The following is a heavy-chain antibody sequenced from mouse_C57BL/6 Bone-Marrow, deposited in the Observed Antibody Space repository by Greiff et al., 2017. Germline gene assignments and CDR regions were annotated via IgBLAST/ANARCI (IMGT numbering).Heavy chain of an antibody. J-gene: IGHJ2*01. V-gene: IGHV14-4*01. Sequence: VQLQQSGAELVRPGASVKLSCTASGFNIKDDYMHWVKQRPEQGLEWIGWIDPETGDTEYASKFQGKATITADTSSNTAYLQLSSLTSEDTAVYYCTTTVGGYFDYWGQGTTLTVSS. CDR2: IDPETGDT. CDR1: GFNIKDDY. CDR3: TTTVGGYFDY. D-gene: IGHD1-1*01.